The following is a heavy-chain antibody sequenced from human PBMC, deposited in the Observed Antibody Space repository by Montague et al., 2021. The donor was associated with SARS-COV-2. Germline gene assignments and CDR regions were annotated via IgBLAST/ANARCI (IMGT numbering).Heavy chain of an antibody. V-gene: IGHV4-31*03. CDR3: ARVLGGYCSGGSCDRGWYFDL. D-gene: IGHD2-15*01. Sequence: TLSLTCTVSGGSISSGGYYWSWIRQHPGKGLEWIGYIYYSGSTYYNPSLKSRVTISVATSKNQFSLKLSSVTAADTAVYYCARVLGGYCSGGSCDRGWYFDLWGRGTLVTVSS. CDR1: GGSISSGGYY. J-gene: IGHJ2*01. CDR2: IYYSGST.